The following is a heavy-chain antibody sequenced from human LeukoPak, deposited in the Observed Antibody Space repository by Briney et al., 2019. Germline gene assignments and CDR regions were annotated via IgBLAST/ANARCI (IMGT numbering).Heavy chain of an antibody. CDR2: INHDRTT. CDR3: ARDLASFYGMDV. Sequence: PSETLSLTCAVFGGSFNGYCWNWIRQPPGKGLEWIAEINHDRTTKYNPSLKSRVTISVDTSRNQFSLKLSSVTAADTAVYYCARDLASFYGMDVWGQGTTVTVSS. J-gene: IGHJ6*02. CDR1: GGSFNGYC. V-gene: IGHV4-34*01.